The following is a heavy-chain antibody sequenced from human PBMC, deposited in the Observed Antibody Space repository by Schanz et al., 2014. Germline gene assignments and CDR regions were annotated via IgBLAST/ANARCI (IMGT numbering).Heavy chain of an antibody. Sequence: EVQLVESGGGLVQPGGSLRLSCAASGFSFSSYAMGWVRQARGKGLEWVSAISGSGGSTYYADSVKGRFTISRDDAKKSMYLQMNNLRAEDTAVYYCVRVSFADPRLYRGMDRDIDYWGQGTLVTVSS. D-gene: IGHD5-18*01. CDR2: ISGSGGST. CDR3: VRVSFADPRLYRGMDRDIDY. J-gene: IGHJ4*02. V-gene: IGHV3-23*04. CDR1: GFSFSSYA.